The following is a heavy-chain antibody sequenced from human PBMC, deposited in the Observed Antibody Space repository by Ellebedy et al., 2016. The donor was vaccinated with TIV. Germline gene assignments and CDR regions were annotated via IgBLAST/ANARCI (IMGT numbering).Heavy chain of an antibody. CDR1: GFTFSSFS. CDR2: ISSHGGNT. CDR3: VKDGKTGIVATKPKNYGMDV. J-gene: IGHJ6*02. D-gene: IGHD5-12*01. Sequence: PGGSLRLSCSASGFTFSSFSMHWVRQAPGKGLEHVSVISSHGGNTYYTPSVKGRFTIASDNSKNTLYLHMSGLRTEDTAVYYCVKDGKTGIVATKPKNYGMDVWGQGTTVTVSS. V-gene: IGHV3-64D*08.